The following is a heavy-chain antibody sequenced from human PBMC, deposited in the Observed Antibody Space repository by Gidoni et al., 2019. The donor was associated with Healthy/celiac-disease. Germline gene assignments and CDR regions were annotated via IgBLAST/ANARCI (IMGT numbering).Heavy chain of an antibody. J-gene: IGHJ1*01. V-gene: IGHV3-23*01. Sequence: EVQLLESGGGFVQPGGSLRLSCAASGFTFSRSTLRWVRQAQGKGLEWVSAISGSGGSTYYADYVKGRVTISRDNSKNTRYLQMNSLRAEDTAVYYCAKDRNMDDFWSGYFLNFQHWGQGTLVTVSS. CDR1: GFTFSRST. CDR3: AKDRNMDDFWSGYFLNFQH. CDR2: ISGSGGST. D-gene: IGHD3-3*01.